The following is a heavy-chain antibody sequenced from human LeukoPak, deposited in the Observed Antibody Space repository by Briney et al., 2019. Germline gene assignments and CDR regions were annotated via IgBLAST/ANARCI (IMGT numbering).Heavy chain of an antibody. Sequence: SETLSLTCTVSGGSISSYYWSWIRQPAGKGLEWIGRIYTSGSTNYNPSLKSRVTISVDTSKNQFSLKLSSVTAADTAVYYCVRPVAGTSTVGAFDIWGQGTMVTVSS. CDR1: GGSISSYY. CDR2: IYTSGST. V-gene: IGHV4-4*07. J-gene: IGHJ3*02. CDR3: VRPVAGTSTVGAFDI. D-gene: IGHD6-19*01.